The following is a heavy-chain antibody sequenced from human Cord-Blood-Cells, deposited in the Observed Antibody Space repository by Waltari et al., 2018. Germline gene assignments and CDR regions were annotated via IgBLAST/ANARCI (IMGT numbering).Heavy chain of an antibody. CDR1: GFTFSSYG. J-gene: IGHJ4*02. Sequence: QVQLVESGGGVVQPGRSLRLSCAASGFTFSSYGMHWVRQAPGKGLEWVAVIAYDGSNKYYADSVKGRFTLSRDNAKNTLYLKMNSLRAEDTAVYYCARDSSWSFDYWGQGTLVTVSS. D-gene: IGHD6-13*01. V-gene: IGHV3-30*03. CDR2: IAYDGSNK. CDR3: ARDSSWSFDY.